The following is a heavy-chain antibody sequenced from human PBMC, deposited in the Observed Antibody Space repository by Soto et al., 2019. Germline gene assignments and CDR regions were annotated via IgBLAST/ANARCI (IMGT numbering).Heavy chain of an antibody. CDR2: ISAYNGNT. V-gene: IGHV1-18*04. D-gene: IGHD2-15*01. Sequence: DSLQVSCKASGYTFTSYGISWVRQAPGQGLEWMGWISAYNGNTNYAQKLQGRVTMTTDTSTSTAYMELRSLRSDDTAVYYCARGRYWSGGSCYVLHNGFDQWGQGTL. CDR1: GYTFTSYG. J-gene: IGHJ5*02. CDR3: ARGRYWSGGSCYVLHNGFDQ.